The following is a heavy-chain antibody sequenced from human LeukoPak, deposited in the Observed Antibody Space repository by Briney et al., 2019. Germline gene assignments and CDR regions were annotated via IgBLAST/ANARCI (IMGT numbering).Heavy chain of an antibody. CDR2: IYSGGST. J-gene: IGHJ6*03. V-gene: IGHV3-66*01. Sequence: GGSLRLSCAASGFTVSSNYMSWVRQAPGKGLEWVSVIYSGGSTYYADSVKGRFTISRDNSKNTLYLQMNSLRAEDTAVYYCAKDGYYDFWSGYHGGDYYYMDVWGKGTKVTVSS. CDR1: GFTVSSNY. CDR3: AKDGYYDFWSGYHGGDYYYMDV. D-gene: IGHD3-3*01.